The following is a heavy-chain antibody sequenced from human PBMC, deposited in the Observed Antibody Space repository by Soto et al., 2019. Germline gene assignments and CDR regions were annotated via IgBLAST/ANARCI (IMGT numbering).Heavy chain of an antibody. Sequence: GASVKVSCKASGYTFTSYDINWVRQATGQRLEWIGWMVVGSGNTNYAQKFQERVTITRDMSTSTAYMELSSLRSEDTAVYYCAATIVVVMENWFDPWGQGTLVTVSS. J-gene: IGHJ5*02. CDR3: AATIVVVMENWFDP. CDR1: GYTFTSYD. D-gene: IGHD3-22*01. CDR2: MVVGSGNT. V-gene: IGHV1-58*02.